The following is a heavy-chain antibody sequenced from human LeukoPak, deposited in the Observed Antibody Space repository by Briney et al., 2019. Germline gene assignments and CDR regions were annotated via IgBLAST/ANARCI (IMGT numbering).Heavy chain of an antibody. D-gene: IGHD3-16*02. Sequence: SETLSLTCTVSGGSISSYYWSWIRQPPGKGLEWIGYIYYSGSTNYNPSLKSRVTISVDTSKNQFSLKLSSVTAADTAVYYCARGGGDYVWGSYRPGAFDIWGQGTMVTVSS. CDR2: IYYSGST. J-gene: IGHJ3*02. V-gene: IGHV4-59*12. CDR3: ARGGGDYVWGSYRPGAFDI. CDR1: GGSISSYY.